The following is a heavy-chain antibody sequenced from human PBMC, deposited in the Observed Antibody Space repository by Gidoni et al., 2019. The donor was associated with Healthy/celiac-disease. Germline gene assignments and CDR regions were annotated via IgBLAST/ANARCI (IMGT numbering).Heavy chain of an antibody. CDR3: AHTAYDSSGYLDY. D-gene: IGHD3-22*01. CDR1: GFSLSPSGVG. Sequence: QITLKESVPTLLTPTQTLPLTSTVYGFSLSPSGVGVGWIRQPPGKALGWLALIYWDDDKRYSPPLKSRLTITKDTSKTQLVRTMTNMDPVDTDTYYCAHTAYDSSGYLDYWGQGTLVTVSS. V-gene: IGHV2-5*02. CDR2: IYWDDDK. J-gene: IGHJ4*02.